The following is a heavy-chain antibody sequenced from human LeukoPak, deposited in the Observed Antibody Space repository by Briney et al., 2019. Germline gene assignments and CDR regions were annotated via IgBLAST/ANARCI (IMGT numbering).Heavy chain of an antibody. CDR2: IGNTGRAT. J-gene: IGHJ5*02. CDR1: GFTFSSYS. CDR3: AHQVPPNDEFFDH. Sequence: GGSLRLSCVASGFTFSSYSMRWVRQAPGEGLEWLSGIGNTGRATDYADSIKGRFTISRDNSKNTVFLQMNSLRAEDTAEYFCAHQVPPNDEFFDHWGQGTLVTVSS. V-gene: IGHV3-23*01.